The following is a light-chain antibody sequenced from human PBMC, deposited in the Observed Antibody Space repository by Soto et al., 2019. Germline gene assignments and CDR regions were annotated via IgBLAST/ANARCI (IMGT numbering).Light chain of an antibody. CDR2: DVS. J-gene: IGKJ5*01. CDR3: QQRHTWIT. CDR1: QTLRSS. Sequence: IVLTQSPATLSLSLGKRATLSCRASQTLRSSLTWYQQKPGQAARLLIYDVSNRATGTQARFSGSGSGTDFSLTISSLEPEDLVVYYCQQRHTWITFGQGTRLEIK. V-gene: IGKV3-11*01.